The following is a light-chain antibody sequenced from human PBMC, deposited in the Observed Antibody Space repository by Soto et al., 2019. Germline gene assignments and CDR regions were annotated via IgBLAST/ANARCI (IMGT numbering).Light chain of an antibody. CDR2: AAS. V-gene: IGKV1-6*01. Sequence: AIQLTQSPSSLYASVGDRVTITCRASQAIRTALGWYQQKPGKVPKLLIYAASILQSGVPSRFSGSGSGTDFTLTISSLQPEDFETYYCLLDFTYFWAFGQGTKVDIK. J-gene: IGKJ1*01. CDR1: QAIRTA. CDR3: LLDFTYFWA.